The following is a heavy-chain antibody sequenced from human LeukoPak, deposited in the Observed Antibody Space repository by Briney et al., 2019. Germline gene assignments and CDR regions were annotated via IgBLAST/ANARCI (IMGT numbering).Heavy chain of an antibody. D-gene: IGHD5-18*01. J-gene: IGHJ4*02. V-gene: IGHV4-4*07. CDR2: FHITGST. Sequence: WETLSLTSTVSGGSISSYHWSGIRPPAGKGLEGIGRFHITGSTNYNPSLKSRVTMSIDTSKTQFSLKLSSVTAADTAVYYCARDGLYSYGYSYFDYWGQGTLVTVFS. CDR1: GGSISSYH. CDR3: ARDGLYSYGYSYFDY.